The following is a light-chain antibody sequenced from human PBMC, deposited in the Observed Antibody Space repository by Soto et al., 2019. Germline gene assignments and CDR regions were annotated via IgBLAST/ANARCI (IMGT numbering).Light chain of an antibody. CDR1: QGISNN. Sequence: DIQMTQSPSSLSASVGDRVTITCRASQGISNNLAWYQQKPGKVPKLLVYAASTLQSVVPSRFSGSGSGTDCTLTISSLQPEDVATYYCQKYNGAPVNFVGGTKVETK. CDR2: AAS. J-gene: IGKJ4*01. V-gene: IGKV1-27*01. CDR3: QKYNGAPVN.